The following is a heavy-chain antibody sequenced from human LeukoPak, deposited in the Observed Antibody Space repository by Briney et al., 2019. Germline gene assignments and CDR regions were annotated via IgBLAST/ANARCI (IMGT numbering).Heavy chain of an antibody. J-gene: IGHJ5*02. Sequence: KSSETLSLTCAVSGGSISSSNWWSWVRQPPGKGLEWIGELYHSGNTNYNPSLKSRVTISVDKSKNQFSLKLSSVTAADTAVYYCARVVVAATDWFDPWGLGTLVTVSS. V-gene: IGHV4-4*02. CDR1: GGSISSSNW. CDR2: LYHSGNT. CDR3: ARVVVAATDWFDP. D-gene: IGHD2-15*01.